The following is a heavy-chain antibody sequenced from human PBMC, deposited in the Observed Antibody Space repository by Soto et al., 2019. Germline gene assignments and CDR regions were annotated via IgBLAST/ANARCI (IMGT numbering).Heavy chain of an antibody. Sequence: SQTLSLTCVISGDSVSSNSAAWNWIRQSPSRGLEWLGRTYYRSKWYNDYAVSVKSRITINPDTSKNQFSLQLNSVTPEDTAVYYCARGGYSSSWYSSYYYYGMDVWGQGTTVTVSS. CDR2: TYYRSKWYN. CDR1: GDSVSSNSAA. D-gene: IGHD6-13*01. CDR3: ARGGYSSSWYSSYYYYGMDV. V-gene: IGHV6-1*01. J-gene: IGHJ6*02.